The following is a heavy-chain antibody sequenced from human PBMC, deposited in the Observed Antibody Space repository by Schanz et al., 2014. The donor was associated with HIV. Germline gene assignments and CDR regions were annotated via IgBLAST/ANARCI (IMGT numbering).Heavy chain of an antibody. CDR2: ISWNSGSR. CDR3: AREGSNYYGSGSYYKTYGMDV. V-gene: IGHV3-NL1*01. Sequence: QVQLVESGGGVVQPGRSLRLSCAASGFTFSNFAMHWVRQAPGKGLEWVSGISWNSGSRGYAESVKGRFTISRDNAKNTNTLYLQMNSLRAEDTAVYYCAREGSNYYGSGSYYKTYGMDVWGQGTTVTVSS. CDR1: GFTFSNFA. D-gene: IGHD3-10*01. J-gene: IGHJ6*02.